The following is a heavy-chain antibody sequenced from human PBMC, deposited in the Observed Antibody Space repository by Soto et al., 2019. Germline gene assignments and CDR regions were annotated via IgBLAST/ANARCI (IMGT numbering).Heavy chain of an antibody. V-gene: IGHV3-23*01. J-gene: IGHJ4*02. Sequence: EMQLLESGGGLVQPGGSLRLSCAASGFPFTNYAMSWVRQAPGKGLEWVSGISGSGGSTYHADSVKGRFTISRDNSKNTLYLQMNSLRVEDTAVYYCAKAPSVVWGQGTLVTVSS. D-gene: IGHD2-2*01. CDR1: GFPFTNYA. CDR3: AKAPSVV. CDR2: ISGSGGST.